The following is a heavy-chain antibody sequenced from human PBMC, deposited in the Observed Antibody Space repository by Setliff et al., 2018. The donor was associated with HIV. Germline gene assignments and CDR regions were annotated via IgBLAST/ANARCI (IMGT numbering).Heavy chain of an antibody. J-gene: IGHJ3*02. D-gene: IGHD2-15*01. CDR3: ARDGWPYAFDI. V-gene: IGHV4-59*01. Sequence: SETLSLTCAVYGGSFSGYYWSWIRQPPGKGLEWIGYIYYSGSTNYNPSLKSRVTISVDTSKNQFSLKLSSVTAADTAVYYCARDGWPYAFDIWGQGTMVTVSS. CDR2: IYYSGST. CDR1: GGSFSGYY.